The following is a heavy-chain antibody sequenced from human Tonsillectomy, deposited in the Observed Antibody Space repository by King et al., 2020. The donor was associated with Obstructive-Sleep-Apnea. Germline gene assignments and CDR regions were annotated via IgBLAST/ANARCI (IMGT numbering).Heavy chain of an antibody. CDR3: AKNNSGWAYYGMDV. D-gene: IGHD6-19*01. Sequence: VQLVESGGGLVQPGRSLRLSCAASGFIFDDYAMHWVRQAPGKGLEWVSGISWKSGSIGYADSVKGRFTISRDNAKNSLYLQMNSLRAEDTALYYCAKNNSGWAYYGMDVWGQGTTVTVSS. CDR1: GFIFDDYA. J-gene: IGHJ6*02. V-gene: IGHV3-9*01. CDR2: ISWKSGSI.